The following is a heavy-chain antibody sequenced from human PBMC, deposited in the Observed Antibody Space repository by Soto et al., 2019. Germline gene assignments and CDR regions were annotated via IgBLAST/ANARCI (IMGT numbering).Heavy chain of an antibody. V-gene: IGHV4-34*01. CDR2: INHSGST. J-gene: IGHJ4*02. Sequence: SETLSLTCAVYGGSFSGYYWSWIRQPPGKGLEWIGEINHSGSTNYNPSLKSRVTISVDTSKNQFSLKLSSVTAADTAVYYCATPRASGYYSSWGQGTLVTVSS. CDR3: ATPRASGYYSS. D-gene: IGHD3-22*01. CDR1: GGSFSGYY.